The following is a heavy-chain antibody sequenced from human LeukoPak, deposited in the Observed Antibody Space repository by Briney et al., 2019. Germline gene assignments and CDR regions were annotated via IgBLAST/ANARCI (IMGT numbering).Heavy chain of an antibody. D-gene: IGHD6-13*01. CDR3: ARDYWSYSASWLDF. V-gene: IGHV3-20*04. CDR1: GFIFDDYG. J-gene: IGHJ4*02. CDR2: INWNGSIT. Sequence: GGSLRLSCAASGFIFDDYGMSWVRQAPGKGLEWVSGINWNGSITGYADSVKGRFTISRDNANNSLYLQMNSLTAEDTAVYYCARDYWSYSASWLDFWGQGTLVTVSS.